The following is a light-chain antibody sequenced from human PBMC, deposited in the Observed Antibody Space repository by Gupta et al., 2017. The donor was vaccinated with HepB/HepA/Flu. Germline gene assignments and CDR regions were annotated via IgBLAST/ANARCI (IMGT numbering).Light chain of an antibody. J-gene: IGKJ4*01. V-gene: IGKV1-39*01. CDR1: PDIDVD. CDR2: NAS. Sequence: DIHMTQSPSFLSASVGGRFTITSRASPDIDVDLNWYHQEPGKAPKLVIFNASLLQPGVPSRFSGSGSGTDFTLIISSLQPEDVGTYFCQQGHLLPLTFGGGTKVEIK. CDR3: QQGHLLPLT.